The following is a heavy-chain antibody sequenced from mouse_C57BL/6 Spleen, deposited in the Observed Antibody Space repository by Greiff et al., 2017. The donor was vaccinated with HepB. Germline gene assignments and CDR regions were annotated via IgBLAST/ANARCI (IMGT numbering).Heavy chain of an antibody. V-gene: IGHV1-50*01. CDR3: ARGTGTGYFDY. CDR2: IDPSDSYT. J-gene: IGHJ2*01. CDR1: GYTFTSYW. Sequence: VQLQQSGAELVKPGASVKLSCKASGYTFTSYWMQWVKQRPGQGLEWIGEIDPSDSYTNYNQKFKGKATLTVDTSSSTAYMQLSSLTSEDSAVYYCARGTGTGYFDYWGQGTTLTVSS. D-gene: IGHD4-1*01.